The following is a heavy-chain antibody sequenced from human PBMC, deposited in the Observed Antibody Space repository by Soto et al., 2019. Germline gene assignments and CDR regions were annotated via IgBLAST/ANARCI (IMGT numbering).Heavy chain of an antibody. J-gene: IGHJ4*02. D-gene: IGHD3-3*01. V-gene: IGHV3-23*01. CDR1: GFTFSSYA. CDR2: ISGSGGST. CDR3: AKADEYYDFWSGYSSSDY. Sequence: EVQLLESGGGLVQPGGSLRLSCAASGFTFSSYAMSWVRQAPGKGLEWVSAISGSGGSTYYADSVKGRFTISRDNAKNTLYLKMNSLRAEDTAVYYCAKADEYYDFWSGYSSSDYWGQGTLVTVSS.